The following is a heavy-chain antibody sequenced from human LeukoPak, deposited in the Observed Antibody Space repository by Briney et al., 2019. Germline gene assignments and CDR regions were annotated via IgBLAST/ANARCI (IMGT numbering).Heavy chain of an antibody. CDR3: TRDPSVDYDLLSHWFDP. V-gene: IGHV1-69*01. Sequence: SVKVSCKASGGTFNSSGISWVRQAPGQRLEWMGGIISFFGAAHYIQKFQGRLTITADESTSTAYMELSSLTSEDTAVYYCTRDPSVDYDLLSHWFDPWGQGTLVTVSS. CDR2: IISFFGAA. D-gene: IGHD3-9*01. CDR1: GGTFNSSG. J-gene: IGHJ5*02.